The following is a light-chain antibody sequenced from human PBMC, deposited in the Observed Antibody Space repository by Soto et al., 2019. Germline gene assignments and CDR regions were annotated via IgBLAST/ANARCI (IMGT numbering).Light chain of an antibody. CDR2: GAS. CDR1: QSVSSN. CDR3: QQYNNFPAWT. J-gene: IGKJ1*01. V-gene: IGKV3-15*01. Sequence: EIVMTQSPATLSVSPGERATLSCRASQSVSSNLAWYQHKPGQAPRLLIYGASTRATGIPARFSGSGSGTDFTHTNSSLQSEDFAVYYCQQYNNFPAWTFGQGTKVEIK.